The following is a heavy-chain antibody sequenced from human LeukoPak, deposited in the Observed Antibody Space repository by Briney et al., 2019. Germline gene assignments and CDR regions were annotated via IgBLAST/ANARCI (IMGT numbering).Heavy chain of an antibody. CDR3: ARAMSVDNLIALDY. CDR1: GFTISDYA. V-gene: IGHV3-23*01. D-gene: IGHD3-9*01. J-gene: IGHJ4*02. Sequence: PGGSLRLSCAASGFTISDYAMRWVRQAPGKGPECVSSISGPGDSTYSADSVKGRFTISRDNSKNILWLQMNSLRAEDTALYYCARAMSVDNLIALDYWGQGILVTVSS. CDR2: ISGPGDST.